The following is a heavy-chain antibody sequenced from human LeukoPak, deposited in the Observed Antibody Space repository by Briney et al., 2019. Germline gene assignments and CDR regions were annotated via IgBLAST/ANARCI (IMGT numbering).Heavy chain of an antibody. CDR3: ARAVGASEGVDY. CDR2: ISWNSGSI. D-gene: IGHD1-26*01. V-gene: IGHV3-9*01. CDR1: GFTFDDYA. J-gene: IGHJ4*02. Sequence: PGGSLRLSCAASGFTFDDYAMHWVRQAPGKGLEWVSGISWNSGSIGYADSVKGRFTISRDNAKNSLYLQMNSLRAEDTAVYYCARAVGASEGVDYWGQGTLVTVSS.